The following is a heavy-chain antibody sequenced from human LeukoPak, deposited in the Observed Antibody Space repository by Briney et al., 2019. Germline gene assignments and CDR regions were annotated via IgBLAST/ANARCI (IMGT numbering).Heavy chain of an antibody. Sequence: GGSLRLSCAASGFTFSDYYMSWIRQAPGKGLEWVSYISSSGSTIYYADSVKGRFTISRDNAENSLYLQMNSLRAEDTAVYYCARRLRFKGPNGDAFDIWGQGAMVTVSS. V-gene: IGHV3-11*01. CDR3: ARRLRFKGPNGDAFDI. D-gene: IGHD5-12*01. CDR1: GFTFSDYY. J-gene: IGHJ3*02. CDR2: ISSSGSTI.